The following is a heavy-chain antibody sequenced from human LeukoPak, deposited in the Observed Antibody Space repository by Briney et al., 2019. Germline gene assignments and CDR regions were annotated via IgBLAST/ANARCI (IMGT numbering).Heavy chain of an antibody. CDR2: ISGDGDST. CDR1: GFTFVDYA. Sequence: GGSLRLSCAASGFTFVDYAMHWVRQAPGKGLEWVSLISGDGDSTYYADSVKGRFTISRDNSKNSLYLQMNSLRTEDTGLYYCAEDSAVYYYYGMDVWGKGTTVTVSS. CDR3: AEDSAVYYYYGMDV. J-gene: IGHJ6*04. V-gene: IGHV3-43*02.